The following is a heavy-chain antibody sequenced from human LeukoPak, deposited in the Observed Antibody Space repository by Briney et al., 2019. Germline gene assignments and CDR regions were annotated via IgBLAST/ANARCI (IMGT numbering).Heavy chain of an antibody. CDR2: ISTRSTYA. Sequence: GGSLRLSCAASGFTFSSYSMNWVRQAPGKGLEWVSYISTRSTYAKYADSVRGRFTISRDDAKNSLYLQMNSLRAEDTAVYYCARGHHNGDYWGQGTLVTVSS. J-gene: IGHJ4*02. D-gene: IGHD2-8*01. V-gene: IGHV3-21*05. CDR1: GFTFSSYS. CDR3: ARGHHNGDY.